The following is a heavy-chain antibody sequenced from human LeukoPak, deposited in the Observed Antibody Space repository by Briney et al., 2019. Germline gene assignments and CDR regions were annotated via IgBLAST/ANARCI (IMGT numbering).Heavy chain of an antibody. CDR1: GGTFSSYA. CDR3: ARARYFDWLNDY. V-gene: IGHV1-69*05. D-gene: IGHD3-9*01. J-gene: IGHJ4*02. Sequence: SVKVSCKASGGTFSSYAVSWVRQAPGQGLEWMGRIIPIFGTANYAQKFQGRVTITTDESTSTAYMELSSLRSEDTAVYYCARARYFDWLNDYWGQGTLVTVSS. CDR2: IIPIFGTA.